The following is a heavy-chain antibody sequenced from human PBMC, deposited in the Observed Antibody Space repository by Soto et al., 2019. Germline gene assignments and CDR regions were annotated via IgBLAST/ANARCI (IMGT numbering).Heavy chain of an antibody. V-gene: IGHV4-59*01. CDR3: AGRRDGYSYFDY. D-gene: IGHD4-4*01. CDR2: IYYSGST. Sequence: NPSETLSLTCTVSGGSISSYYWSWIRQPPGKGLEWIGYIYYSGSTNYNPSLKSRVTISVDTSKNQFSLKLSSVTAADTAVYYCAGRRDGYSYFDYWGQGTLVTVSS. J-gene: IGHJ4*02. CDR1: GGSISSYY.